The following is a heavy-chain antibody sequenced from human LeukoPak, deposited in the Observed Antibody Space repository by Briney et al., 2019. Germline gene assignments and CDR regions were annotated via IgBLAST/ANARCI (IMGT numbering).Heavy chain of an antibody. Sequence: GASVKVSCKASGGTFSSYAISWVRQAPGQGLEWMGGIIPIFGTANYAQKFQGRVTITADESTSTAYMELSSLGSEDTAVYYCVPSGSQGSDYWGQGTLVTVSS. D-gene: IGHD1-26*01. J-gene: IGHJ4*02. CDR3: VPSGSQGSDY. V-gene: IGHV1-69*13. CDR2: IIPIFGTA. CDR1: GGTFSSYA.